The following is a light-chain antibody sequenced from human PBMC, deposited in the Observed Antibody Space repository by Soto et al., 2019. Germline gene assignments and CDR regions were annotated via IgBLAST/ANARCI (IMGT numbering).Light chain of an antibody. Sequence: EIVLTQSPATLSLSPGERATLSCRASQSVNNYLAWYQQKPGQAPGLLIYDASSRATGIPARFSGTGSGTDFTLTISRLEPEDFAVYYCQQRYDWPLTFGGGTKVEIK. J-gene: IGKJ4*01. CDR1: QSVNNY. CDR2: DAS. CDR3: QQRYDWPLT. V-gene: IGKV3-11*01.